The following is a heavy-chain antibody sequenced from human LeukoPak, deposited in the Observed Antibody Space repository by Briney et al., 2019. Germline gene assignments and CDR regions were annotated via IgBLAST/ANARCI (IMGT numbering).Heavy chain of an antibody. Sequence: PSETLSLTCAVYGGSFSVYYWSWIRQPPGKGLEWIGEINHSGSTNYNPSLKSRVTISVDTSKNQFSLKLSSVTAADTAVYYCARVGHSSSVNYWGQGTLVTVSS. V-gene: IGHV4-34*01. CDR3: ARVGHSSSVNY. D-gene: IGHD6-13*01. CDR2: INHSGST. CDR1: GGSFSVYY. J-gene: IGHJ4*02.